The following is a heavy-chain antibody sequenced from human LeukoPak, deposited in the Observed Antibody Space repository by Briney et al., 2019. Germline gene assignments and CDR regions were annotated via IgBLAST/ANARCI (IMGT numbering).Heavy chain of an antibody. CDR1: GGTFSSYA. D-gene: IGHD3-3*01. J-gene: IGHJ6*03. V-gene: IGHV1-69*05. Sequence: ASVKVSCKASGGTFSSYAISWVRQAPGQGLEWMGGIIPIFGTANYAQKFQGRVTITTDESTSTAYMELSSLRSEDTAVYYCASAAPGTYWSGPVFYYMDVWGKGTTATVSS. CDR2: IIPIFGTA. CDR3: ASAAPGTYWSGPVFYYMDV.